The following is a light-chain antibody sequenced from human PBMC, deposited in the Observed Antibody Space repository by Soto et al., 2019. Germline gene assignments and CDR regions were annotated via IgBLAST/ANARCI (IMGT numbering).Light chain of an antibody. V-gene: IGKV3-15*01. CDR1: QSIGSN. Sequence: ETVLTQSPATFSVSPGERATLSCRASQSIGSNLAWYQQRPGQPPRVLIYGASTRATGVPARFSGSGSGTEFTLTINSLQSEDFALYYCQQYNKWPLFTFGPGTKVDIK. CDR2: GAS. CDR3: QQYNKWPLFT. J-gene: IGKJ3*01.